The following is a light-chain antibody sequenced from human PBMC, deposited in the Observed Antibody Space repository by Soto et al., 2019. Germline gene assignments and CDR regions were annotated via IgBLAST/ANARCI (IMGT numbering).Light chain of an antibody. Sequence: EIVTPQSAALVPLSLGQTSTIKCNSSKSSFYSPNNYNYLAWYQQTPGQPPKLLIYWASTRESGVPDRFRGSGSGTDFTLTIDSLQAEDVAVYYCQQYYSTPITFGQGTGLEI. CDR3: QQYYSTPIT. V-gene: IGKV4-1*01. CDR1: KSSFYSPNNYNY. CDR2: WAS. J-gene: IGKJ5*01.